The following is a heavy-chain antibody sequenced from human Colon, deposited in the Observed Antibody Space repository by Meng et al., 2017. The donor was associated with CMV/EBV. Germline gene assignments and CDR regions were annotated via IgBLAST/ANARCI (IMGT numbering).Heavy chain of an antibody. J-gene: IGHJ4*02. V-gene: IGHV3-7*01. D-gene: IGHD5-24*01. CDR1: GFTLSPYW. CDR3: ARDDGDY. Sequence: ESLKISCAASGFTLSPYWMKWVRQAPGKGLEWVASINKDGSGKYYVASVRGRFTISRDNAKNSLYLQLDTLRAEDTALYYCARDDGDYWGQGMLVTVSS. CDR2: INKDGSGK.